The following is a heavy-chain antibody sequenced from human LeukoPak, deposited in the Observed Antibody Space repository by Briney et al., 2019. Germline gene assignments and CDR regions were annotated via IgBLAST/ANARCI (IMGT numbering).Heavy chain of an antibody. CDR1: GYTFTVYY. CDR2: INPNSGGT. V-gene: IGHV1-2*02. D-gene: IGHD4-17*01. CDR3: ARDTGDYWFDY. J-gene: IGHJ4*02. Sequence: ASVKVSCMASGYTFTVYYMHWVRQAPGQGLEWMGWINPNSGGTNYAQKFQGRVTMTRDTSISTAYMELTRLRSDDTAVYYCARDTGDYWFDYWGQGTLVTVSS.